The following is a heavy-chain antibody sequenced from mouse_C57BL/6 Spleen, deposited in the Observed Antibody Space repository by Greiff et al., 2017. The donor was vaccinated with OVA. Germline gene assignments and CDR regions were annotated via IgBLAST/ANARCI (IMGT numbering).Heavy chain of an antibody. D-gene: IGHD1-1*01. J-gene: IGHJ4*01. CDR3: ASSPSYGSSYDMDY. CDR2: IYPGDGDT. V-gene: IGHV1-82*01. Sequence: VKLQESGPELVKPGASVKISCKASGYAFSSSWMNWVKQRPGKGLEWIGRIYPGDGDTNYNGKFKGKATLTADNSSSTAYMQLSSLTSEDAAVYFCASSPSYGSSYDMDYWGQGTSVTVSS. CDR1: GYAFSSSW.